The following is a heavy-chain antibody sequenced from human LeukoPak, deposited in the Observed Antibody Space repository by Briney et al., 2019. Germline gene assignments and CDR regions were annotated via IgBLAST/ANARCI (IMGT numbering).Heavy chain of an antibody. CDR3: ARDLDDFWSGYSY. Sequence: PGGSLRLSCAASGFTFSLHWMHWVRQAPGKGLEWVSSISSSSSYIYYADSVKGRFTISRDNAKNSLYLQMNSLRAEDTAVYYCARDLDDFWSGYSYWGQGTLVTVSS. D-gene: IGHD3-3*01. CDR2: ISSSSSYI. V-gene: IGHV3-21*01. CDR1: GFTFSLHW. J-gene: IGHJ4*02.